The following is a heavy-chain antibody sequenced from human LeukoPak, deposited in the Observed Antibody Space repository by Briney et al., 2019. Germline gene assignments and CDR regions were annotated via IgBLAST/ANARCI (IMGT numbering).Heavy chain of an antibody. CDR2: INPSGGST. Sequence: ASVKVSCKASGYTFTSYYMHWVRQAPGQGLEWMGIINPSGGSTSYAQKFQGRVTVTRDMSTSTVYMELSSLRSEDTAVYYCARVAYDILTGYYKAEYFQHWGQGTLVTVSS. V-gene: IGHV1-46*01. J-gene: IGHJ1*01. D-gene: IGHD3-9*01. CDR1: GYTFTSYY. CDR3: ARVAYDILTGYYKAEYFQH.